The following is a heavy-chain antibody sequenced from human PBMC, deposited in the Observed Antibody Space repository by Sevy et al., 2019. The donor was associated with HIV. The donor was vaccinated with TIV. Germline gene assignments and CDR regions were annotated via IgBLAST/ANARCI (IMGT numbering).Heavy chain of an antibody. J-gene: IGHJ4*02. CDR1: GFTFSSYA. V-gene: IGHV3-23*01. Sequence: GGYLRLSCAASGFTFSSYAMSWVRQAPGKGLEWVSAISGSGGRTYYADSVKGWFTISRDNSKNTLYLQMNRLRAEDTAVYYSSKSLGPGFDYWGQGTLVTVSS. CDR2: ISGSGGRT. CDR3: SKSLGPGFDY.